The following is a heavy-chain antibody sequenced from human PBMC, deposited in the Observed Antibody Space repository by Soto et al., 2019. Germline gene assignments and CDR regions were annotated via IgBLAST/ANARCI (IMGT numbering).Heavy chain of an antibody. CDR2: INHSGST. V-gene: IGHV4-34*01. Sequence: SETLSLTCAVYGGSFSGYYWSWIRQPPGKGLEWIGEINHSGSTNYNPSLKSRVTISVDTSKNQFSLKLSSVTAADTAVYYCARRVRFRGKVDYWGQGTLVTVSS. D-gene: IGHD3-10*01. CDR1: GGSFSGYY. CDR3: ARRVRFRGKVDY. J-gene: IGHJ4*02.